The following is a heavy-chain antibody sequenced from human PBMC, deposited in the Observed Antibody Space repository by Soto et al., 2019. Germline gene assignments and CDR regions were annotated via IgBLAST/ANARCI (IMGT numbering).Heavy chain of an antibody. D-gene: IGHD2-2*02. J-gene: IGHJ5*02. CDR3: ARDICSSTSCYTGNWFDP. V-gene: IGHV4-30-4*01. CDR1: GGSISSGDYY. Sequence: SETLSLTCTVSGGSISSGDYYWSWIRQPPGKGLEWIGYIYYSGSTYYNPSLKSRVTISVDTSKNQFSLKLSSVTAADTAVYYCARDICSSTSCYTGNWFDPWGQGTLVTVSS. CDR2: IYYSGST.